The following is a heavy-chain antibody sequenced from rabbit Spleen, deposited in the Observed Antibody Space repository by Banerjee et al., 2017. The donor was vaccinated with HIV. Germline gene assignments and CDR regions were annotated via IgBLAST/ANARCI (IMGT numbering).Heavy chain of an antibody. CDR3: ARLGHADYPYAYGLKL. CDR2: IVPIFGVT. D-gene: IGHD6-1*01. CDR1: GFDFSTYS. Sequence: QEQLVESGGGLVQPEGSLTLTCKASGFDFSTYSMSWVRQAPGKGLEWIGYIVPIFGVTYYANWVNGRFTISSHNAQNTLYLQLNSLTAADTATYFCARLGHADYPYAYGLKLWGPGTLVTVS. V-gene: IGHV1S47*01. J-gene: IGHJ4*01.